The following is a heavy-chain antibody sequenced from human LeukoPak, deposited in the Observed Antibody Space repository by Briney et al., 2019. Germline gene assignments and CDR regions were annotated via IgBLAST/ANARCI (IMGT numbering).Heavy chain of an antibody. D-gene: IGHD3/OR15-3a*01. J-gene: IGHJ4*02. Sequence: ASVKVSCKASDYTFTSYGISWVRQAPGQGLEWMGIINPSGGSTSYAQKFQGRVTMTRDTSTSTVYMELSSLRSEDTAVYYCARGYPLDWNYFDYWGQGTLVTVSS. CDR3: ARGYPLDWNYFDY. CDR2: INPSGGST. V-gene: IGHV1-46*01. CDR1: DYTFTSYG.